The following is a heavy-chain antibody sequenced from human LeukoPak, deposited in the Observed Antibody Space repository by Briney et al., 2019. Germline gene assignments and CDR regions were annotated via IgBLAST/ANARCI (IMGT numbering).Heavy chain of an antibody. J-gene: IGHJ3*02. CDR2: IYYSGST. D-gene: IGHD5-12*01. V-gene: IGHV4-61*01. CDR3: ARGATSYAFDI. CDR1: GYSISSSYY. Sequence: SETLSLTCTVSGYSISSSYYWSWIRQPPGKGLEWIGYIYYSGSTNYNPSLKSRVTISVDTSKNQFSLKLSSVTAADTAVYYCARGATSYAFDIWGQGTMVTVSS.